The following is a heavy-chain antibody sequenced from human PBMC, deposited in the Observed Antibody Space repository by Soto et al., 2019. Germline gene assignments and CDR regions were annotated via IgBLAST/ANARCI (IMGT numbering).Heavy chain of an antibody. Sequence: QVQLVESGGGVVQPGRSLRLSCAASGFTFSSYAMHWVRQAPGKGLEWLAVMWYDGSHKYCADSVKGRFTISRDNSKNTLYLQMNSLRAEDTALYYCARDRGXSSSGRFDYWGQGTLVTVSS. D-gene: IGHD6-6*01. V-gene: IGHV3-33*01. CDR1: GFTFSSYA. CDR3: ARDRGXSSSGRFDY. J-gene: IGHJ4*02. CDR2: MWYDGSHK.